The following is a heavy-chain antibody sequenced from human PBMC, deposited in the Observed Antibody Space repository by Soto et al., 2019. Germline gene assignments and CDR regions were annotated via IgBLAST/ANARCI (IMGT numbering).Heavy chain of an antibody. CDR1: GYTLASYA. D-gene: IGHD2-8*01. V-gene: IGHV1-3*01. CDR3: ARDLGYCTNGVCYWFDP. J-gene: IGHJ5*02. Sequence: GASVKVSCKASGYTLASYAMHWVRQAPGQRLEWMGWINAGNGNTKYSQKFQGRVTITRDTSASTAYMELSSLRSEDTAVYYCARDLGYCTNGVCYWFDPWGQGTLVTVSS. CDR2: INAGNGNT.